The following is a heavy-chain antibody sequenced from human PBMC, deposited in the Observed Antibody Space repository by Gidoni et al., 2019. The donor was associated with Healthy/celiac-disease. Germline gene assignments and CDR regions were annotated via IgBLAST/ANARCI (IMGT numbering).Heavy chain of an antibody. Sequence: QVQLQQWGAGLLKPSETLSLTCAVYGGSFSGYYWSWIRQPPGKGLKWIGEINHSGSTNYNPSLKSRVTISVDTSKNQFSLKLSSVTAADTAVYYCARGDTAMVSHRTYYFDYWGQGTLVTVSS. D-gene: IGHD5-18*01. V-gene: IGHV4-34*01. CDR1: GGSFSGYY. CDR3: ARGDTAMVSHRTYYFDY. CDR2: INHSGST. J-gene: IGHJ4*02.